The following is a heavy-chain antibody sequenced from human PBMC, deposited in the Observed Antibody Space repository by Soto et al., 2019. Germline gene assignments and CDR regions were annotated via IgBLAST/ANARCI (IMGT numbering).Heavy chain of an antibody. CDR3: ARDGIPDCSSTSCYYNWFDP. Sequence: QVQLVQSGAEVKKPGASVKVSCKASGYTFTSYGISWVRQAPGQGLEWMGWISAYNGNTNYAQKLQGRVTMTTATSPSTAYMELRSLRSDDTAVYYCARDGIPDCSSTSCYYNWFDPWGQGTLVTVSS. CDR2: ISAYNGNT. J-gene: IGHJ5*02. CDR1: GYTFTSYG. V-gene: IGHV1-18*01. D-gene: IGHD2-2*01.